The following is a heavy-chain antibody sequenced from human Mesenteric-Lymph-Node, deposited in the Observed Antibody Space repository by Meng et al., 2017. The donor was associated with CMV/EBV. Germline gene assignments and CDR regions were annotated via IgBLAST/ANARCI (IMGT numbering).Heavy chain of an antibody. D-gene: IGHD1-26*01. J-gene: IGHJ4*02. V-gene: IGHV5-51*01. Sequence: GGSLRLSCKGSGYSFTSSWIGWVRQMPGKGLEWMGIIYPGDSETRYSPSLQGQFTSSADKSSNIAYLQWSSLKASDSAMYYCARVGSKGGNYFDNWGQGTLVTVSS. CDR3: ARVGSKGGNYFDN. CDR1: GYSFTSSW. CDR2: IYPGDSET.